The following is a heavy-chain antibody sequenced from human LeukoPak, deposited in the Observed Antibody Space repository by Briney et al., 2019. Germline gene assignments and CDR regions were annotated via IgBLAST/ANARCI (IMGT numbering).Heavy chain of an antibody. CDR3: ASDYGGNSEADY. J-gene: IGHJ4*02. D-gene: IGHD4-23*01. CDR2: IYHSGST. CDR1: GYSISSGYY. V-gene: IGHV4-38-2*02. Sequence: SETLSLTCTVSGYSISSGYYWGWIRPPPGKGLEWIGSIYHSGSTYYNPSLKSRVTISVDTSKNQFSLKLSSVTAADTAVYYCASDYGGNSEADYWGQGTLVTVSS.